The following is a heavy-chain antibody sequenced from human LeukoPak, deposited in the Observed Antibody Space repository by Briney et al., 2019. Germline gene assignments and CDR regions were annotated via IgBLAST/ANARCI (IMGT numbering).Heavy chain of an antibody. V-gene: IGHV1-69*06. D-gene: IGHD5-18*01. CDR3: ARDRGYSYGYSYYCYYMDV. CDR2: IIPIFGTA. J-gene: IGHJ6*03. CDR1: GGTFSSYA. Sequence: ASVKVSCKASGGTFSSYAISWVRQAPGQGLEWMGRIIPIFGTANYAQKFQGRVTITADKSTSTAYMELSSLRSEDTAVYYCARDRGYSYGYSYYCYYMDVWGKGTTVTVSS.